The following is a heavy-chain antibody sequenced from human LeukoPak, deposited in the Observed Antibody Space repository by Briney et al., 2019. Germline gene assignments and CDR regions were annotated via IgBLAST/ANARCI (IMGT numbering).Heavy chain of an antibody. CDR3: AKDSSSWYYFDY. V-gene: IGHV3-30*02. Sequence: GGSLRLSCAASGFTFSSYGMHWVRQAPGKGLEWVAFIRYDGSNKYYADSVKGRFTISRDNSKNMLYLQMNSLRAEDTAVYYCAKDSSSWYYFDYWGQGTLVTVSS. CDR2: IRYDGSNK. CDR1: GFTFSSYG. J-gene: IGHJ4*02. D-gene: IGHD6-13*01.